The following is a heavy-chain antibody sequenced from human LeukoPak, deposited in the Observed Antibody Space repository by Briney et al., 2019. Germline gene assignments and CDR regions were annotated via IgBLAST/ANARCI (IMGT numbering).Heavy chain of an antibody. Sequence: GSSVKVSYKASGGTFTSYAISWVRQAPGQGLEWMGGIIPIFGTANYAQKFQGRVTITADESTSTAYMELSSLRSEDTAVYYCASRYCSSTSCLNWFDPWGQGTLVTVSS. V-gene: IGHV1-69*01. J-gene: IGHJ5*02. D-gene: IGHD2-2*01. CDR1: GGTFTSYA. CDR3: ASRYCSSTSCLNWFDP. CDR2: IIPIFGTA.